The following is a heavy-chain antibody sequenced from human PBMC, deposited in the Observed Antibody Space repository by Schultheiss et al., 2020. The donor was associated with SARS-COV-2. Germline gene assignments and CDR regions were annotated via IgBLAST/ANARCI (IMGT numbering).Heavy chain of an antibody. D-gene: IGHD3-3*01. V-gene: IGHV4-39*01. J-gene: IGHJ4*02. CDR2: INHSGST. CDR1: GGSISSGGYY. Sequence: SETLSLTCTVSGGSISSGGYYWSWIRQPPGKGLEWIGEINHSGSTNYNPSLKSRVTISVDTSKNQFSLKLSSVTAADTAVYYCARQTFWSGYPYYFDYWGQGTLVTVSS. CDR3: ARQTFWSGYPYYFDY.